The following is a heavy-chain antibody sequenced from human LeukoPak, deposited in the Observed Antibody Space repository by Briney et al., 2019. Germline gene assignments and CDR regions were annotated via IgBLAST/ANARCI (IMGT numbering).Heavy chain of an antibody. D-gene: IGHD3-16*01. V-gene: IGHV1-2*06. CDR3: ATPYDYVWGSRMDV. CDR1: GYTFTGYY. CDR2: INPNSGGT. J-gene: IGHJ6*01. Sequence: ASVKLSCKASGYTFTGYYMHWVRQAPGQGLEWMGRINPNSGGTNYAQKFQGRLIMTRDTSISTAYMELSRLRCDDTAVYYCATPYDYVWGSRMDVWGKGRTVTVSS.